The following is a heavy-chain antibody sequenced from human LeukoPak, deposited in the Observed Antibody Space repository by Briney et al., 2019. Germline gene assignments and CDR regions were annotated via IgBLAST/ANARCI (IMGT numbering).Heavy chain of an antibody. Sequence: GGSLRLSCAASGFTVSSNYMSWVRQAPGKGLEWVSVIYSGGSTYYADSVKGRFTISRDNSKNTLYLQMNSLRAEDTAVYYCARSGTPLWSGYYCDYWGQGTLVTVSS. J-gene: IGHJ4*02. CDR1: GFTVSSNY. V-gene: IGHV3-66*02. CDR3: ARSGTPLWSGYYCDY. D-gene: IGHD3-3*01. CDR2: IYSGGST.